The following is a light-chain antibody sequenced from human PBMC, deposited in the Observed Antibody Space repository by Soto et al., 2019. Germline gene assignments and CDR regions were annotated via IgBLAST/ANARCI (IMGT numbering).Light chain of an antibody. CDR1: QSLSSN. Sequence: EIVMTQSPGTLSMSPGERATLSCRASQSLSSNLAWYQQKPGQAPRLLIYGAVTRATGTPARFSGSGSGTEFTLTISSLQSEDFAVYYCQQYNNWPLPFGQGTKLEIK. J-gene: IGKJ2*01. CDR2: GAV. V-gene: IGKV3D-15*01. CDR3: QQYNNWPLP.